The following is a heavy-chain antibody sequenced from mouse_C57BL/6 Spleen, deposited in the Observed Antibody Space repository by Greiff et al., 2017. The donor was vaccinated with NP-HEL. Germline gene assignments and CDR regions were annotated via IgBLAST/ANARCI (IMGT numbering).Heavy chain of an antibody. Sequence: EVMLVESGEGLVKPGGSLKLSCAASGFTFSSYAMSWVRQTPEKRLEWVAYISSGGDYIYYADTVKGRFTISRDNARNTLYLQMSSLKSEDTAMYYCTRGEIYYGNFDYWGQGTTLTVSS. CDR3: TRGEIYYGNFDY. V-gene: IGHV5-9-1*02. D-gene: IGHD2-1*01. CDR2: ISSGGDYI. CDR1: GFTFSSYA. J-gene: IGHJ2*01.